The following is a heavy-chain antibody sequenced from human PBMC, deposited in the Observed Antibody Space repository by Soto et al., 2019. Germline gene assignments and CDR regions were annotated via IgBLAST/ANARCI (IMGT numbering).Heavy chain of an antibody. V-gene: IGHV1-18*01. Sequence: GASVKVSCKASGYTFTSYGISWVRQAPGQGLEWMGWISAYNGNTNYAQKLQGRVTMTTDTSTSTAYMELRSLRSDDTAVYYCARDKFEYSSSPHFDDWGQGTLVTVSS. CDR3: ARDKFEYSSSPHFDD. D-gene: IGHD6-6*01. J-gene: IGHJ4*02. CDR1: GYTFTSYG. CDR2: ISAYNGNT.